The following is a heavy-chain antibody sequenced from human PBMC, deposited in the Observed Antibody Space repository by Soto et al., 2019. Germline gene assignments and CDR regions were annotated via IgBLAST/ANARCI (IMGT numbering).Heavy chain of an antibody. Sequence: QDKLVQSGAEVKKPGSSVKVSCKASGDTFSRYAISWVRQAPGQGLEWMGGIIPIFGTANYAQKFQGRVTITADESTSTAYMELSSLRSEDTAVYYCARWTVPAGAYYYGMDVWGQGTTVTVSS. CDR3: ARWTVPAGAYYYGMDV. V-gene: IGHV1-69*12. J-gene: IGHJ6*02. D-gene: IGHD2-2*01. CDR2: IIPIFGTA. CDR1: GDTFSRYA.